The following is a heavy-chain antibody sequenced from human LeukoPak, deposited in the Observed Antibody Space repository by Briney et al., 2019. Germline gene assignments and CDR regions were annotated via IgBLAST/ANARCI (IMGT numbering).Heavy chain of an antibody. J-gene: IGHJ5*02. CDR2: IYSGGST. V-gene: IGHV3-66*04. Sequence: GGSLRLSCAASGFTFSTYAMSWVRQAPGKGLEWVSVIYSGGSTYYADSVKGRFTISRDNSKNTLYLQMNSLRAEDTAVYYCARQVMTTVTNNWFDPWGQGTLVTVSS. CDR3: ARQVMTTVTNNWFDP. CDR1: GFTFSTYA. D-gene: IGHD4-17*01.